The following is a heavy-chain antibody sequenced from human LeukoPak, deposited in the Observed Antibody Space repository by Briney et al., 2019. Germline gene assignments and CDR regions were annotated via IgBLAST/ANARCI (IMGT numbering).Heavy chain of an antibody. J-gene: IGHJ4*02. V-gene: IGHV3-48*03. D-gene: IGHD3-3*01. Sequence: GGSLRLSCTGSQLIFSKYGLNWVRQSPGKGLEWISSNTRSGSNIDYADSVRGRFTISRDNAKNSLFLHMNSLRVEDTAVYYCARLTIYDDTDYWGQGTLVTVSS. CDR2: NTRSGSNI. CDR1: QLIFSKYG. CDR3: ARLTIYDDTDY.